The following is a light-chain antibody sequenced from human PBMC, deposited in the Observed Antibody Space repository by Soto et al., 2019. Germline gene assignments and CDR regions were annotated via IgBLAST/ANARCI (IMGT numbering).Light chain of an antibody. V-gene: IGKV3-15*01. CDR3: QQYNNWPPWT. J-gene: IGKJ1*01. CDR1: QSVSSN. CDR2: GAS. Sequence: EIVMTQSPATLSVSPGERVTLSCRASQSVSSNLAWYQQKPGQAPRLLIYGASTRATGIPARFSGSGSGTEFTLTICSLQSEDFAVYYCQQYNNWPPWTFGQGTKAEIK.